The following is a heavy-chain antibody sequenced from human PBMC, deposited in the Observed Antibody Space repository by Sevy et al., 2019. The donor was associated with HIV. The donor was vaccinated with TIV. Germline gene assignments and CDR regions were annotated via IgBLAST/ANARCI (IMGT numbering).Heavy chain of an antibody. CDR2: IYYSGST. CDR1: GGSISSYY. V-gene: IGHV4-59*08. CDR3: ASHYDFWSGSLSGGYFDY. Sequence: SETLSLTFTVSGGSISSYYWSWIRQPPGKGLEWIGYIYYSGSTNYNPSLKSRVTISVDTSKNQFSLKLSSVTAADTAVYYCASHYDFWSGSLSGGYFDYWGQGTLVTVSS. J-gene: IGHJ4*02. D-gene: IGHD3-3*01.